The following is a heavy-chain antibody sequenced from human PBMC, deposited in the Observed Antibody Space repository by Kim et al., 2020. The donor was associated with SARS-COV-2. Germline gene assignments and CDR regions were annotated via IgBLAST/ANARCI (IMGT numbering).Heavy chain of an antibody. V-gene: IGHV4-34*01. J-gene: IGHJ5*02. CDR3: ARGRQDIVVVPAAQTVGLNWFDP. D-gene: IGHD2-2*01. CDR1: GGSFSGYY. CDR2: INHSGST. Sequence: SETLSLTCAVYGGSFSGYYWSWIRQPPGKGLEWIGEINHSGSTNYNPSLKSRVTISVDTSKNQFSLMLSSVTAADTAVYYCARGRQDIVVVPAAQTVGLNWFDPWGQGTLVTVSS.